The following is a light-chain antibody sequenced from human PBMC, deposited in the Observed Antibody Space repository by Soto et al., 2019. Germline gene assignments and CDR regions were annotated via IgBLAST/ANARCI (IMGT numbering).Light chain of an antibody. Sequence: DIVMTQSPLSLPVTPGEPASISCRSSQSLLHSNGYNYLDWYLQKPGQSPQLLIYLGSNRASGVPDRFSGSGSGTDFTLIISRVEAEDVGVYYCMQALQAWTFGQGTKVEIK. CDR2: LGS. J-gene: IGKJ1*01. V-gene: IGKV2-28*01. CDR1: QSLLHSNGYNY. CDR3: MQALQAWT.